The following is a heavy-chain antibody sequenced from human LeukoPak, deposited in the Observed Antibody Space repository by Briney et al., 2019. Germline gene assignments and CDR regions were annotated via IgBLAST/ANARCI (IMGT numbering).Heavy chain of an antibody. J-gene: IGHJ4*02. Sequence: ASVKVSCKASGYTFTSYGISWVRQAPGQGLEWMGWINPNSGGTNYAQKFQGRVTMTRDTSISTAYMELSRLRSDDTAVYYCARGPMVRGVIPSRPPDYWGQGTLVTVSS. CDR2: INPNSGGT. CDR1: GYTFTSYG. D-gene: IGHD3-10*01. V-gene: IGHV1-2*02. CDR3: ARGPMVRGVIPSRPPDY.